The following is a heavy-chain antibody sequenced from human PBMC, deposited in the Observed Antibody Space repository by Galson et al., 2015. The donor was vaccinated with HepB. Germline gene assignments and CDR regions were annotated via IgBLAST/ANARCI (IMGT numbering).Heavy chain of an antibody. Sequence: SLRLSCAASGFTFSNAWMSWVRQAPGKGLEWVGRIKSNTDGGTTDYAAPVKGRFTISRDDSKNTLYLQMNSLKTEDTAVYYCTTVETLRIVGAPFDYWGQGTLVTVSS. J-gene: IGHJ4*02. CDR3: TTVETLRIVGAPFDY. D-gene: IGHD1-26*01. V-gene: IGHV3-15*01. CDR1: GFTFSNAW. CDR2: IKSNTDGGTT.